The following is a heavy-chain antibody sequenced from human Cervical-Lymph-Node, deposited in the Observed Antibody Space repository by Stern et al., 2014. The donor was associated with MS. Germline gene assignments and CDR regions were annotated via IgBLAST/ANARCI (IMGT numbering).Heavy chain of an antibody. CDR1: GGSISSSSYY. J-gene: IGHJ4*02. D-gene: IGHD1-1*01. V-gene: IGHV4-39*01. CDR3: ASQRAEYNWNDRYYFDY. Sequence: QVQLQESGPGLVKPSETLSLTCTVSGGSISSSSYYWGWIRQPPGKGLEWIGSISYSGSTYYNPSLKSGVPISVHPSKTQFSLKLGSVTAADTAVYYCASQRAEYNWNDRYYFDYWGQGTLVTVSS. CDR2: ISYSGST.